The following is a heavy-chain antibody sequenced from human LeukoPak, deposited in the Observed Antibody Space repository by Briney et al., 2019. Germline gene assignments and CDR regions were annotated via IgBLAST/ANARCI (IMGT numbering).Heavy chain of an antibody. CDR2: IWYDGSDK. D-gene: IGHD5-18*01. J-gene: IGHJ4*02. V-gene: IGHV3-33*01. CDR3: ARGNGYSYSYFDY. CDR1: GFTFSSYG. Sequence: GRSLRLSCAASGFTFSSYGMHWVRQAPGKVLEWVAVIWYDGSDKYYADSVKGRFTISRDNSKNTLYLQMNSLRAEDTAVYYCARGNGYSYSYFDYWGQGTLVTVSS.